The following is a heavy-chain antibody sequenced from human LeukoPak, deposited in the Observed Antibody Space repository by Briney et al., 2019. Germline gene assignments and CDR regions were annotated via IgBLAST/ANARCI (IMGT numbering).Heavy chain of an antibody. J-gene: IGHJ4*02. CDR3: ARGSGSENANHVLLWFGESCGDY. D-gene: IGHD3-10*01. CDR1: GYSFTGNY. V-gene: IGHV1-2*02. Sequence: ASVRVSCKASGYSFTGNYMHWVRQAPGQGFEWMGWINPNTGGTNYAQKFKGRVLMTRDTSISTVYMELSSLRSEDTAVYYCARGSGSENANHVLLWFGESCGDYWGQGTLVTVSS. CDR2: INPNTGGT.